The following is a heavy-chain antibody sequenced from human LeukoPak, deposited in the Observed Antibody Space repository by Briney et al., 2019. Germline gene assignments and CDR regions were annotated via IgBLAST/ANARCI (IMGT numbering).Heavy chain of an antibody. CDR2: IYNSATT. Sequence: GGSLRLSCAASGFTVSNNYMSWVRQAPGKGLEWVSVIYNSATTYYADSVKGRFTISRDNSKNTLYLQMNSLRVEDTAVYYCARDDSTAVIGTGVDSWGQGTLVTVSS. V-gene: IGHV3-66*01. CDR1: GFTVSNNY. J-gene: IGHJ5*01. CDR3: ARDDSTAVIGTGVDS. D-gene: IGHD6-19*01.